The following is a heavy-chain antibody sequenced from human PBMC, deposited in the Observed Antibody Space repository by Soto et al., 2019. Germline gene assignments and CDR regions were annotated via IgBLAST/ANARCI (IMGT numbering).Heavy chain of an antibody. D-gene: IGHD4-17*01. V-gene: IGHV4-30-4*01. Sequence: QLQLRESGPGLVKPSETLSLTCTVSGGSISGGVGGLYYWSWIRQPPGKGLEWIGYIYDSGSTYYNPSLKSRVTRSVDTSKNQCSRRLSSVTAADTAVYYCAREVIPLTTDWYFDLWGRGTLVTVSS. J-gene: IGHJ2*01. CDR3: AREVIPLTTDWYFDL. CDR1: GGSISGGVGGLYY. CDR2: IYDSGST.